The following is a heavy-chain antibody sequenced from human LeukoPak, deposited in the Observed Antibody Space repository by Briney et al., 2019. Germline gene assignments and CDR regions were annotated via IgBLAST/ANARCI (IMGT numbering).Heavy chain of an antibody. Sequence: GGSLRLSCAASGFTFSSYSMNWVRQAPGKGLEWVSSISSSSSYIYYADSVKGRFTISRDNAKNSLYLQMNRLRAEDTAVYYCARVRGSYYVGDYWGQGTLVTVSS. J-gene: IGHJ4*02. CDR1: GFTFSSYS. CDR3: ARVRGSYYVGDY. D-gene: IGHD1-26*01. V-gene: IGHV3-21*01. CDR2: ISSSSSYI.